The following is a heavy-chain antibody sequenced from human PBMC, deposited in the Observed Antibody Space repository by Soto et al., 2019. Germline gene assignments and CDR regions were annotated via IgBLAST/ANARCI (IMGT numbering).Heavy chain of an antibody. CDR2: LYGNSGGI. D-gene: IGHD4-17*01. J-gene: IGHJ4*02. V-gene: IGHV3-23*01. Sequence: PGGSLRLSCAASGFTFASYAMTWVRQVPGKGLESVAGLYGNSGGIQYSDSVKGRFTISRDNSKNIVYLQMNSLRVEDTAVYFCAKDAVPGDGVWLMDHWGQGTLVTVSS. CDR1: GFTFASYA. CDR3: AKDAVPGDGVWLMDH.